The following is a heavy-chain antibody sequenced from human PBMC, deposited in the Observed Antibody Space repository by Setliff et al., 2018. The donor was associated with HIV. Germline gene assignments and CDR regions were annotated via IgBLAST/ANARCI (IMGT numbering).Heavy chain of an antibody. J-gene: IGHJ4*02. CDR1: GFTFSSYS. D-gene: IGHD2-21*02. CDR3: VIQQGDPL. CDR2: ISYSSSTI. Sequence: GGSLRLSCAASGFTFSSYSMNWVRQAPGKGLEWLSYISYSSSTIYYADSVKGRFTISRDNAKNSLYLQMNSLRAEDTAVYYCVIQQGDPLWGQGTLVTVSS. V-gene: IGHV3-48*01.